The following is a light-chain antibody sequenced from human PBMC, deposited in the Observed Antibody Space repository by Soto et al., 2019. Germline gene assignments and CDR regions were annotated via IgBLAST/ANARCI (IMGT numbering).Light chain of an antibody. CDR3: LLYYGGPRA. CDR1: TGAVTSDHY. J-gene: IGLJ2*01. CDR2: STS. Sequence: QAVVTQEPSLTVSPGGTVTLTCASSTGAVTSDHYANWFQLKPGQAPRALIYSTSDKYSWTPARFSGSLVGDKAALTLSDVQPDDEADYYCLLYYGGPRAFGGGTKLTV. V-gene: IGLV7-43*01.